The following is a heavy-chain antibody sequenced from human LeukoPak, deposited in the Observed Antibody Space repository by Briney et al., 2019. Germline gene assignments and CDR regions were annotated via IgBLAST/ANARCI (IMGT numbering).Heavy chain of an antibody. D-gene: IGHD3-10*01. CDR3: ARRAITMVRDPQGRFDP. V-gene: IGHV1-69*01. Sequence: ASVKVSCKASGGTFSSYAISWVRQAPGQGLEWMGGIIPIFGTANYAQKFQGRVTITADESTSTAYMELSSLRSEDTAVYYCARRAITMVRDPQGRFDPWGQGTLVTVSS. J-gene: IGHJ5*02. CDR1: GGTFSSYA. CDR2: IIPIFGTA.